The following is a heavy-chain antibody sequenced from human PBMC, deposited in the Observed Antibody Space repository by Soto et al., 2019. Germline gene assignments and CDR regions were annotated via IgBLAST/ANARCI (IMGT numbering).Heavy chain of an antibody. J-gene: IGHJ4*02. CDR2: INAGNGNT. V-gene: IGHV1-3*01. CDR3: ARASITIFGVVTNYYFDY. Sequence: ASVKVSCKASGYTFTSYAMHWVCQAPGQRLEWMGWINAGNGNTKYSQKFQGRVTITRDTSASTAYMELSSLRSEDTAVYYCARASITIFGVVTNYYFDYWGQGTLVTVSS. CDR1: GYTFTSYA. D-gene: IGHD3-3*01.